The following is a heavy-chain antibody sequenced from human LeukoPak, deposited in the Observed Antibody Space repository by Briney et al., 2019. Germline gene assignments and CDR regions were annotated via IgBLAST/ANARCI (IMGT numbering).Heavy chain of an antibody. D-gene: IGHD6-13*01. CDR2: ISGSGGST. CDR3: AKTPLGHGDSPY. J-gene: IGHJ4*02. Sequence: PGGSLRLSCAASGFTFSSYAMSWVRQAPGKGLEWVSAISGSGGSTYYADSVKGRFSISRDNSKNTLYLQMNSLRAEDTAVYYCAKTPLGHGDSPYWGQGTLVTVSS. CDR1: GFTFSSYA. V-gene: IGHV3-23*01.